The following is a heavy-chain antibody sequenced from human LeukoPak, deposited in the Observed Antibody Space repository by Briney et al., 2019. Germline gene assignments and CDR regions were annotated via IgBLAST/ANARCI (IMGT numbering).Heavy chain of an antibody. CDR1: GFTFSSYA. V-gene: IGHV3-30*04. Sequence: GGSLRLSCAASGFTFSSYAMHWVRQAPGKGLGWVAVISYDGSNKYYADSVKGRFTISRDNSKNTLYLQMNSLRAEDTAVYYCARDSSITMVRGVIGAFDIWGQGTMVTVSS. J-gene: IGHJ3*02. CDR3: ARDSSITMVRGVIGAFDI. D-gene: IGHD3-10*01. CDR2: ISYDGSNK.